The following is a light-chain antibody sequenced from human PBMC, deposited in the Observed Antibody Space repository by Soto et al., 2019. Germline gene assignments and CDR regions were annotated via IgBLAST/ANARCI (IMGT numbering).Light chain of an antibody. Sequence: EIVLTQSPGTLSLSTGERATLSCRASQSVSNNYLALVQQKPGQAPRPLIYGASRRATGIPDRFSGSASGTDFTLTISRLEPEDFAVYFCQQYSDLPMTFGQGTRLEIK. CDR2: GAS. CDR3: QQYSDLPMT. V-gene: IGKV3-20*01. J-gene: IGKJ5*01. CDR1: QSVSNNY.